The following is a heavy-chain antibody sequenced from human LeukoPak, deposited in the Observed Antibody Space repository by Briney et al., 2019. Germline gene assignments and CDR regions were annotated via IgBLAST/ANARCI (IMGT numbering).Heavy chain of an antibody. V-gene: IGHV4-61*01. CDR1: GGSVSSGSYY. Sequence: SETLSLTCTVSGGSVSSGSYYWSWIRQAPGKGLEWIGYIYYSGSTNYNPSLKSRVTISVDTSKNQFSLKLSSVTAADTAVYYCATYSSGSTPFFDYWGQGTLVTVSS. J-gene: IGHJ4*02. CDR3: ATYSSGSTPFFDY. CDR2: IYYSGST. D-gene: IGHD6-19*01.